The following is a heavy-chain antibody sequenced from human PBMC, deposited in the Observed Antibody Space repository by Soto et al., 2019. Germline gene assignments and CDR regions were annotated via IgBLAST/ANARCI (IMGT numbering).Heavy chain of an antibody. D-gene: IGHD6-13*01. CDR1: GITVSNNY. CDR3: ARDPPGIAAAGGG. V-gene: IGHV3-66*01. J-gene: IGHJ6*02. Sequence: EVQLVESGGGLVQPGGSLRLSCAASGITVSNNYMSWVRQAPGKGLERVSLIYSNGDTRYADSVKGRFTISRDNSKNTVYLQMNSLRAEDTAVYYCARDPPGIAAAGGGWGQGTTVTVSS. CDR2: IYSNGDT.